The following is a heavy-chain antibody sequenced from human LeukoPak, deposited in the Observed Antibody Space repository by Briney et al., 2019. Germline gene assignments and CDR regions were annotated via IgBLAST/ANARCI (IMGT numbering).Heavy chain of an antibody. D-gene: IGHD5-12*01. V-gene: IGHV4-31*03. Sequence: SQTLSLTCTVSGGSISSGGFYWSWIRQHPGKGLEWIGYINYSGSIYYNPSLKSRVTISVDTSENQFSLKLSSVTAADTAAYYCARDYSGYATFDYWGQGTLVTVSS. J-gene: IGHJ4*02. CDR3: ARDYSGYATFDY. CDR1: GGSISSGGFY. CDR2: INYSGSI.